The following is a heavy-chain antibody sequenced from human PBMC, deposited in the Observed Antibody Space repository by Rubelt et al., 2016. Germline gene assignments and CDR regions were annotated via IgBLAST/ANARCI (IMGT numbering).Heavy chain of an antibody. Sequence: QPGRSLRLSCAASGFSFDDYAMHWVRQAPGKGLEWVSGISWNSGSIGYADSMKGRFKTSRDNAKNSLYLQMNSLRAEDTALYYCVKDRGYCSGGRCYSLDHWGQGTLVTVSS. CDR2: ISWNSGSI. CDR3: VKDRGYCSGGRCYSLDH. CDR1: GFSFDDYA. D-gene: IGHD2-15*01. V-gene: IGHV3-9*01. J-gene: IGHJ4*02.